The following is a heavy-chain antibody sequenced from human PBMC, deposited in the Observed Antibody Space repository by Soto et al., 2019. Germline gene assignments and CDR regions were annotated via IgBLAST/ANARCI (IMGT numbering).Heavy chain of an antibody. Sequence: EVQLLESGGGLVQPGGSLRLSCAASGFTFSSYAMSWVRQAPGKGLEWVSAISGSGGSTYYADSVKGRFTISRDNSKNTLYLQMNSLRAEDTAVYYCANPTIFGPLMDYYYGMDVWGQGTTVTVSS. CDR1: GFTFSSYA. J-gene: IGHJ6*02. CDR2: ISGSGGST. CDR3: ANPTIFGPLMDYYYGMDV. D-gene: IGHD3-3*01. V-gene: IGHV3-23*01.